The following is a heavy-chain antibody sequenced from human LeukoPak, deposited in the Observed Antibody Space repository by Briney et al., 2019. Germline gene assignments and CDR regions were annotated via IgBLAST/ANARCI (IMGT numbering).Heavy chain of an antibody. CDR1: GGSFSGYY. CDR2: INHSGTT. CDR3: ARAGFGLAPHRGTPFDY. J-gene: IGHJ4*02. D-gene: IGHD3-10*01. Sequence: PSETLSLTCAVYGGSFSGYYWSWIRQPPGKGLEWIGEINHSGTTNYNPSLKSRVTISIDTSKNQFSLNLSSVTAADTAVYYCARAGFGLAPHRGTPFDYWGQGTLVTVSS. V-gene: IGHV4-34*01.